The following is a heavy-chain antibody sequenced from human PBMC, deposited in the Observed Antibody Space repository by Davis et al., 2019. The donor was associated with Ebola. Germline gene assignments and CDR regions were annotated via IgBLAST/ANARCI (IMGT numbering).Heavy chain of an antibody. V-gene: IGHV3-30*02. D-gene: IGHD2-15*01. CDR3: AQAAYSFGFDY. CDR2: IRFDGSNK. Sequence: GESLKISCAASGLTFSSYGMHWVRQAPGKGLEWVAFIRFDGSNKYHADSVKGRFTISRDNSKNTLSLQMNSLRPEDTAVYYCAQAAYSFGFDYWGQGTLVTVSS. CDR1: GLTFSSYG. J-gene: IGHJ4*02.